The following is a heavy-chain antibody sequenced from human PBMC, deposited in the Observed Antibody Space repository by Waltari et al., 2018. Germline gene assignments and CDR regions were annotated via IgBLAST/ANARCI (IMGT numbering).Heavy chain of an antibody. Sequence: QVQLQQWGAGLLKPSETLSLTCAVYGGSFSGYYWSWIRQPPGKGLEWIGEINHSGSTNYNPSINSRVTISVDTSKNQFSVKLGSGTAADTAVYYCARGVTLAPWGQGTLVTVSS. CDR2: INHSGST. CDR3: ARGVTLAP. CDR1: GGSFSGYY. V-gene: IGHV4-34*01. D-gene: IGHD4-4*01. J-gene: IGHJ5*02.